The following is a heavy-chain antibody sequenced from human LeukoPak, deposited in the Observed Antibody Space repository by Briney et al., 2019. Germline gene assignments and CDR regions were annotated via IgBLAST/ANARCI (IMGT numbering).Heavy chain of an antibody. CDR1: GYSISSGYY. D-gene: IGHD3-10*01. Sequence: SETLSLTCTVSGYSISSGYYWGWIRQPPGKGLEWIGSIYHSGRTYYNPSLKSRVTISVDTSKNQLSLKLSSVTAADTAVYYCAKSNGYGLVDIWGQGTMVTVSS. J-gene: IGHJ3*02. CDR3: AKSNGYGLVDI. V-gene: IGHV4-38-2*02. CDR2: IYHSGRT.